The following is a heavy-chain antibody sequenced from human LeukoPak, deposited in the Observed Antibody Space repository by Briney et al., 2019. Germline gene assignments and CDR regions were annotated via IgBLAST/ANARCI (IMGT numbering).Heavy chain of an antibody. CDR3: ARATYYDFWSGYYLFDY. J-gene: IGHJ4*02. CDR2: IYYSRST. CDR1: GGSISSYY. V-gene: IGHV4-59*08. D-gene: IGHD3-3*01. Sequence: PSETLSLTCTVSGGSISSYYLSWIRQPPGKGLEWIGYIYYSRSTNYNPSLQSRVTISVDTSKNQFSLKRSSVTAADTAVYYCARATYYDFWSGYYLFDYWGQGTLVTVSS.